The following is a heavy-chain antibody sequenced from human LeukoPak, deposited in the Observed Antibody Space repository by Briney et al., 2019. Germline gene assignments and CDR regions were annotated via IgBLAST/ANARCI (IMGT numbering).Heavy chain of an antibody. CDR2: ISSSSSYI. V-gene: IGHV3-21*01. J-gene: IGHJ4*02. Sequence: GGSLRLSCAASGFTFSSYSMNWVRQAPGKGLEWVSSISSSSSYIYYADSVKGRLTISRDNAKNSLYLQMNSLRAEDTAVYYCARNLFGDGEDYWGQGTLVTVSS. D-gene: IGHD3-10*02. CDR1: GFTFSSYS. CDR3: ARNLFGDGEDY.